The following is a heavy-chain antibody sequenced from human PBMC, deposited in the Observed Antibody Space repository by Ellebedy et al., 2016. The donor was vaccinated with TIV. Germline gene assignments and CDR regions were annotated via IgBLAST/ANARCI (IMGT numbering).Heavy chain of an antibody. V-gene: IGHV4-34*01. D-gene: IGHD2-2*01. J-gene: IGHJ4*02. CDR1: GGSFSRYY. CDR2: INHSGRT. CDR3: ARDQPLIRLDS. Sequence: MPSETLSLTCAVYGGSFSRYYWSWIRQTPGQGLEWIGEINHSGRTNYNPSLKSRVTMSVDMSKNQFSLNLKSVTAADTAMYYCARDQPLIRLDSWGQGTLVAVS.